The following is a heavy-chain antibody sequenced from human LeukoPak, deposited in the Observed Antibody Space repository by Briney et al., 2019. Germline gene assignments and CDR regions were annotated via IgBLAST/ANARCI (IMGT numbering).Heavy chain of an antibody. Sequence: GGSLRLSCAASGFTFSSYGMHWVRQAPGKGLEWVAVIWYDGSNKYYADSVKGRFTISRDNSKNTLYLQMNSLRAEDTAVYYCAKDHGELVVANRFDPWGQGTLVTVSS. V-gene: IGHV3-33*06. CDR1: GFTFSSYG. CDR2: IWYDGSNK. D-gene: IGHD2-2*01. J-gene: IGHJ5*02. CDR3: AKDHGELVVANRFDP.